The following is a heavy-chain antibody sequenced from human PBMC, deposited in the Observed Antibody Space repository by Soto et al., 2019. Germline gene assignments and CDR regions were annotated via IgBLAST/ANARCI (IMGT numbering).Heavy chain of an antibody. CDR3: ARDVSPGRSSLSLAAFEI. J-gene: IGHJ3*02. D-gene: IGHD6-13*01. Sequence: EVHLEESGGDLVQPGGSLRLSCAASGFTLSAYWMTWVRQAPGKGREWVANINRDGSKKSYLDSVRGRFTIARDNVGNSLYLQMDSLSADDTALYYCARDVSPGRSSLSLAAFEICGQGTMVTVSS. CDR2: INRDGSKK. V-gene: IGHV3-7*05. CDR1: GFTLSAYW.